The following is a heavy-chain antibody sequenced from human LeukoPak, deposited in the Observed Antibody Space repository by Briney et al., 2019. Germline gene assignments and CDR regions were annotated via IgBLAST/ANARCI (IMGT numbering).Heavy chain of an antibody. V-gene: IGHV3-48*03. CDR3: AKDDNSAWNHAFDI. D-gene: IGHD4-11*01. J-gene: IGHJ3*02. Sequence: GGSLRLSCAASGFTFSSYEMNWVRQAPGKGLEWVSYISSSGSTIYYADSVKGRFTISRDNSKNTLYLHMDSLRVDDTAVYYCAKDDNSAWNHAFDIWGQGTVVTVSS. CDR1: GFTFSSYE. CDR2: ISSSGSTI.